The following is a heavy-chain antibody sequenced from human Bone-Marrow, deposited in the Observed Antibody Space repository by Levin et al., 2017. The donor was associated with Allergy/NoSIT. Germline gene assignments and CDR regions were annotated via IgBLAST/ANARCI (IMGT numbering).Heavy chain of an antibody. J-gene: IGHJ5*02. CDR2: INHSGST. CDR1: GGSFSGYY. Sequence: SETLSLTCAVYGGSFSGYYWSWIRQPPGKGLEWIGEINHSGSTNYNPSLKSRVTISVDTSKNQFSLKLSSVTAADTAVYYCARGLHKFLFSITMVRGGADTNWFDPWGQGTLVTVSS. D-gene: IGHD3-10*01. V-gene: IGHV4-34*01. CDR3: ARGLHKFLFSITMVRGGADTNWFDP.